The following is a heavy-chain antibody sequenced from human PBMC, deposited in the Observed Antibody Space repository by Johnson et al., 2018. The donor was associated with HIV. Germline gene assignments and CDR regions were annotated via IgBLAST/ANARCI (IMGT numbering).Heavy chain of an antibody. CDR1: GFTFSNYW. CDR3: ARGKKQWLDEDAFDI. J-gene: IGHJ3*02. CDR2: INSDGTGT. V-gene: IGHV3-74*02. Sequence: VQLVESGGGVVQPGGSLRLSCVTSGFTFSNYWMHWVRQGPGKGLVWVSRINSDGTGTSYADSVKGRFTISRDNAKNTLYLQMNSLRAEDTAVYYCARGKKQWLDEDAFDIWGQGTMVTVSS. D-gene: IGHD6-19*01.